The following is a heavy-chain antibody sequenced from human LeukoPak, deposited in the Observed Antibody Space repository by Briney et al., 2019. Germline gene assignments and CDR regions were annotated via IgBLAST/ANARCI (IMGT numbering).Heavy chain of an antibody. D-gene: IGHD3-3*01. J-gene: IGHJ4*02. CDR3: AKAVGDFWSGSLRVGFDY. V-gene: IGHV3-30*02. CDR1: GFTFSNYG. CDR2: IRFDGTSK. Sequence: GGSLRLSCAASGFTFSNYGMHWVRQAPGKGLEWVAFIRFDGTSKFYADSVKGRFTISRDNSKNTLYLQMNSLRAEDTAVYYCAKAVGDFWSGSLRVGFDYWGQGTLVTVSS.